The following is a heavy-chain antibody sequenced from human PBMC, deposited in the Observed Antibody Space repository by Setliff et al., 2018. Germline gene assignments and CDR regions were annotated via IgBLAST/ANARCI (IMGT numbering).Heavy chain of an antibody. J-gene: IGHJ3*01. CDR1: GYTFSTYG. V-gene: IGHV1-18*01. D-gene: IGHD2-2*01. Sequence: ASVKVSCKASGYTFSTYGLHWVRQAPGQGPEWMGMIITNTGKTNYAQKFQGRVTMTTDTSTGTGYMELRSLRSDDTAVYFCARFGGSCSSSSCYASDLWGQGTMVTVSS. CDR3: ARFGGSCSSSSCYASDL. CDR2: IITNTGKT.